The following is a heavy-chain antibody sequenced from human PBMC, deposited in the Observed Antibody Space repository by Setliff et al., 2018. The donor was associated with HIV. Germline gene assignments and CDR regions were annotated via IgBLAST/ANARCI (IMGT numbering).Heavy chain of an antibody. CDR3: AKDRYSTGWHLDH. Sequence: PGGSLRLSCAASGFSFSNYGMTWVRQAPGKGLEWLTFIRYDGTNEYYADSVKGRFSISRDNSKNTVNLQMSSLIGEDTAVYYCAKDRYSTGWHLDHWGQGTPVTVSS. CDR2: IRYDGTNE. V-gene: IGHV3-30*02. J-gene: IGHJ4*02. D-gene: IGHD6-19*01. CDR1: GFSFSNYG.